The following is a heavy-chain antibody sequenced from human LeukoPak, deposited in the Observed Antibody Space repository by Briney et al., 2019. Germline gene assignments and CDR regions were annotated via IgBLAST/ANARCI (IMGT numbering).Heavy chain of an antibody. CDR2: ISYDGTKK. D-gene: IGHD3-22*01. CDR1: GFSFSKSG. J-gene: IGHJ4*02. V-gene: IGHV3-30*03. Sequence: GRSLRLSCTASGFSFSKSGMHWVRQAPGKGLEWVTIISYDGTKKYYGDSVKGRFTISRDNSKNALYLQMNSLRAEDTAVYYCARRGYYDSSGNGFDYWGQGTLVTVFS. CDR3: ARRGYYDSSGNGFDY.